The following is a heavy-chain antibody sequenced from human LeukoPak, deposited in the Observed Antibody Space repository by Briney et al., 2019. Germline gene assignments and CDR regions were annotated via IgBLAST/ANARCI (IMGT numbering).Heavy chain of an antibody. V-gene: IGHV1-46*01. J-gene: IGHJ3*02. CDR1: GYTFTSYY. CDR2: INTSGGST. D-gene: IGHD3-10*01. CDR3: ASDYEGTMVRGEYAFDI. Sequence: ASVKVSCKASGYTFTSYYMHWVRQAPGQGLEWMGIINTSGGSTSYAQKFQGRVTMTRDISTSTVYMDPSSLRSEDTAVYYCASDYEGTMVRGEYAFDIWGQGTMVTVSS.